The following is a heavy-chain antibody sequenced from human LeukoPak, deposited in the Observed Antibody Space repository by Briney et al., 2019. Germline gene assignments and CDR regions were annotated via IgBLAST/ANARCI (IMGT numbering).Heavy chain of an antibody. CDR3: TRDLVDYGDDRWFDP. CDR2: IRSEAYGGTT. D-gene: IGHD4-17*01. Sequence: PGGSLRLSCTASGFTFGDYAMSWFRQAPGKGLEWVGFIRSEAYGGTTEYAASVKGRFTISRDDSKSIAYLQMNSLKTEDTAVYYCTRDLVDYGDDRWFDPWGQGTLVTVSS. V-gene: IGHV3-49*03. CDR1: GFTFGDYA. J-gene: IGHJ5*02.